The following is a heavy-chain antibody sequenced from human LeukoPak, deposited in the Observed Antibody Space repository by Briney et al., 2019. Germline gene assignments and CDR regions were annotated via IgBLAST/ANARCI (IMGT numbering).Heavy chain of an antibody. Sequence: PSETLYLTCTVSGGSISSYYWSWIRQPPGKGLEWIGYIYYSGSTNYNPFLKSRVTISVDTSKNQFSLKLSSVTAADTAVYYCARDKGPKGFDPWGQGTLVTVSS. CDR2: IYYSGST. J-gene: IGHJ5*02. CDR1: GGSISSYY. CDR3: ARDKGPKGFDP. V-gene: IGHV4-59*01.